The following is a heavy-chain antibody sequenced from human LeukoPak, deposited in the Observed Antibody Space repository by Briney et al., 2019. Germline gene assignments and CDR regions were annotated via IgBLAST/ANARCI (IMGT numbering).Heavy chain of an antibody. CDR1: GFTFDDYA. CDR3: ARLKKSSGWYNFDY. D-gene: IGHD6-19*01. J-gene: IGHJ4*02. Sequence: GGSLRLSCAASGFTFDDYAMHWVRQAPGKGLEWVSCITSSSSSYRSYADSVKGRFTISRDDAKNSVFLQMDSLRAEDTAVYYCARLKKSSGWYNFDYWGQGALVTVSS. V-gene: IGHV3-21*01. CDR2: ITSSSSSYR.